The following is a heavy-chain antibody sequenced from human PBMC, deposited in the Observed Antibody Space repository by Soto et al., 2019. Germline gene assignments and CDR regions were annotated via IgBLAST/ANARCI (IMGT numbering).Heavy chain of an antibody. J-gene: IGHJ4*02. CDR2: MYYNVGT. CDR1: GSSISSSGYY. D-gene: IGHD4-4*01. CDR3: ARLQSLQWVVY. V-gene: IGHV4-39*01. Sequence: SETLSLTCIVSGSSISSSGYYWGWIRQPPGKGLEWIASMYYNVGTYYNPSLKSRVTISVDTSANQFSLKLSSVTAADTAVYYCARLQSLQWVVYWGQGTLVTVSS.